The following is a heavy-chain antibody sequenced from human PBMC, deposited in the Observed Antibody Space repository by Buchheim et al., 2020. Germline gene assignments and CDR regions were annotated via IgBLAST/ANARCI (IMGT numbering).Heavy chain of an antibody. D-gene: IGHD1-26*01. V-gene: IGHV3-7*01. CDR1: GFTFSSYW. CDR2: IKQDGSEK. CDR3: ARAYSGSHGYYYGMDV. J-gene: IGHJ6*02. Sequence: EVQLVESGGGLVQPGGSLRLSCAASGFTFSSYWMSWVRQAPGKGLEWVANIKQDGSEKYYVDSVKGRFTISRDKAKNSLYLQMNSLRAEDTAVYYCARAYSGSHGYYYGMDVWGQGTT.